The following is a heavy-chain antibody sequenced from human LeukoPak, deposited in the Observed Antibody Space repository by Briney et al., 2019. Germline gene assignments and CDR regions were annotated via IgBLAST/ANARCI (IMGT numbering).Heavy chain of an antibody. CDR2: ISYDGSNR. D-gene: IGHD3-22*01. CDR3: AKYDSSGTLFDY. CDR1: GFTFSSYG. V-gene: IGHV3-30*18. Sequence: GGSLRLSCAASGFTFSSYGMHWVRQAPGKGLEWVAVISYDGSNRYYADSVKGRFTISRDNSKNTLYLQMNSLRAEDTAVCYCAKYDSSGTLFDYWGQGTLVTVSS. J-gene: IGHJ4*02.